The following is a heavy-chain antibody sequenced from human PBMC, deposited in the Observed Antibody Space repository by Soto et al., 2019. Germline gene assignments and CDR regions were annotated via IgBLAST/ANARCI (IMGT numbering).Heavy chain of an antibody. CDR2: IYYSGST. CDR3: ARVHILTGPSTFDY. CDR1: GGSISSGGYY. V-gene: IGHV4-31*03. Sequence: QVQLQESGPGLVKPSQTLSLTCTVSGGSISSGGYYWSWIRQHPGKGLEWIGYIYYSGSTYYNPSRKSRVTISVDTSKNQFSRKLSSVTAADTAVYYCARVHILTGPSTFDYWGQGTLVTVSS. J-gene: IGHJ4*02. D-gene: IGHD3-9*01.